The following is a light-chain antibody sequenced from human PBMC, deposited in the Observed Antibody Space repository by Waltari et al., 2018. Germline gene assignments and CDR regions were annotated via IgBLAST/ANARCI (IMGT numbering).Light chain of an antibody. J-gene: IGKJ3*01. CDR3: QHNYGTLFT. CDR2: KAS. V-gene: IGKV1-39*01. CDR1: ENVNNY. Sequence: DIQMTQSPSSLSASVGDRVTITCRASENVNNYLNWYQQKPGKAPKLLIYKASTLQSGVPSRFSGSGSGTDYTFIISSLQSEDVATYYCQHNYGTLFTFGPGTKLDIK.